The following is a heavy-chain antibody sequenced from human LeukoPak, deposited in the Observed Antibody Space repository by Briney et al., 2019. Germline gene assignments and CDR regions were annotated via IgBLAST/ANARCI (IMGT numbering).Heavy chain of an antibody. CDR2: IYSGGNT. J-gene: IGHJ4*02. CDR1: GFTFSRYW. D-gene: IGHD3-10*02. CDR3: ARGVFSFDY. V-gene: IGHV3-53*01. Sequence: GGSLRLSCAASGFTFSRYWMSWVRQAPGKGLEWVSVIYSGGNTYYADSVKGRFTIARDNSRNTLYLQMNSLRAEDTAVYYCARGVFSFDYWGQGTLVTVSS.